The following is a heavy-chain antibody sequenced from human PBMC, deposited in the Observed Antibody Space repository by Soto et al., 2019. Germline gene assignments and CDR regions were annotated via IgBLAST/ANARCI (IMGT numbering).Heavy chain of an antibody. J-gene: IGHJ4*02. Sequence: ESLTMSFKRSVYGLTSYWVGWVPQIPETGLEWMGIIYPSDSDVRYIPSFEVRVTISADNSINTAYLHLLNLKASDTAIYYCPKGATRPFDSWAQGTRVTVSS. V-gene: IGHV5-51*01. CDR1: VYGLTSYW. CDR2: IYPSDSDV. D-gene: IGHD3-16*01. CDR3: PKGATRPFDS.